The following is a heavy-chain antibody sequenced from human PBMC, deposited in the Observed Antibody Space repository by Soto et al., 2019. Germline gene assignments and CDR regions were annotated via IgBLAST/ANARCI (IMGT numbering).Heavy chain of an antibody. D-gene: IGHD2-2*03. V-gene: IGHV3-23*01. CDR3: AKESSAGYSYFDY. J-gene: IGHJ4*02. CDR2: ISASGAGT. Sequence: EVQLLESGGGLVQPGGSLRLSCAVSGVALNNYAMSWVRQAPGKGLEWVSTISASGAGTYYADSVKGRITISRDNSKNTVYLQMSILGAEDTAIYYCAKESSAGYSYFDYWGQGTQVTVSA. CDR1: GVALNNYA.